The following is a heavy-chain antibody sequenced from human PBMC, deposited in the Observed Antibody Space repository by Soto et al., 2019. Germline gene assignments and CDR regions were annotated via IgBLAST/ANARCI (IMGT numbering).Heavy chain of an antibody. CDR2: INAGNGNT. D-gene: IGHD3-3*01. J-gene: IGHJ4*02. Sequence: ASVKVSCKASGFTLSSYAIQWVRQAPGQRLEWMGWINAGNGNTKYSQKFQGRITITRDTSASTAYMELSSLGSEDTAVYYCAREHDFWSGYSFDYWGQGTLVTVSS. CDR1: GFTLSSYA. V-gene: IGHV1-3*01. CDR3: AREHDFWSGYSFDY.